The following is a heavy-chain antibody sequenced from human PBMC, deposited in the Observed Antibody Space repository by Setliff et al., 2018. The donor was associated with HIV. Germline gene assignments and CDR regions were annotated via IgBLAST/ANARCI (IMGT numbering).Heavy chain of an antibody. D-gene: IGHD6-19*01. J-gene: IGHJ4*02. V-gene: IGHV4-34*01. Sequence: SETLSLTCAVYGGSFSDYYWTWIRQSPGKGLEWIGSIYHSESTYYNPSLKSRVTISVDTSKNQFSLKLSSVTAADTAVYYCARLPYGSGWYLDYWGQGTLVTVSS. CDR1: GGSFSDYY. CDR3: ARLPYGSGWYLDY. CDR2: IYHSEST.